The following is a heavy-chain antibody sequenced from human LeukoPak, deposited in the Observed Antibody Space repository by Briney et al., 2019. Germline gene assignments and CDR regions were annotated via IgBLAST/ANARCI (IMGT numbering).Heavy chain of an antibody. V-gene: IGHV4-59*08. CDR2: ISDIGSI. D-gene: IGHD2-8*02. CDR1: GGSISSYY. Sequence: SETLSLTCTVSGGSISSYYWSWIRQPPGKRLEWIAYISDIGSINYNPSLKSRVTISLDTSKNHFSLQLSSVTAADTAVYYCAGHHPRNTVDFWGQGTLVTVSS. J-gene: IGHJ4*02. CDR3: AGHHPRNTVDF.